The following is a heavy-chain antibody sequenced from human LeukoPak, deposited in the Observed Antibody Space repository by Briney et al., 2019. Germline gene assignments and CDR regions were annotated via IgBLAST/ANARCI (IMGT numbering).Heavy chain of an antibody. J-gene: IGHJ4*02. CDR1: GFTFSSYG. D-gene: IGHD1-26*01. V-gene: IGHV3-30*18. CDR3: AKDRWELLWRGELDH. CDR2: ISYDGSNK. Sequence: GGTLRLSCAASGFTFSSYGMHWVRHTPGKGLEWVALISYDGSNKYYSDSVKVRFPISRDNSKNALYLQMNSLRADDTAVYYCAKDRWELLWRGELDHWGQGTLVTVSS.